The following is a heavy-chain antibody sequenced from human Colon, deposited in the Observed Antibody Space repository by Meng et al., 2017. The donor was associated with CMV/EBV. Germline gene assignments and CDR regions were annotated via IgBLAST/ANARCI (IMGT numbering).Heavy chain of an antibody. Sequence: SETLSLTCAVPGGSVRSGSYYWSWIRQPPGKGLEWVGYVYYSGSTKYNPSLKSRVTISVDTSNNQFSLKLSSVTAADTAVYYCARVQYSYGFDYWGQGTLVTVSS. J-gene: IGHJ4*02. V-gene: IGHV4-61*01. CDR1: GGSVRSGSYY. CDR2: VYYSGST. CDR3: ARVQYSYGFDY. D-gene: IGHD5-18*01.